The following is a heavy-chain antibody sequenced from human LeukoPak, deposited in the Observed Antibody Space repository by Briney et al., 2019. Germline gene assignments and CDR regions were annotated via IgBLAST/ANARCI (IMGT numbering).Heavy chain of an antibody. V-gene: IGHV1-2*02. D-gene: IGHD2/OR15-2a*01. J-gene: IGHJ6*03. CDR1: GGTFSNYG. Sequence: ASVKVSCKASGGTFSNYGINWVRQAPGQGLEWMGWINPNTGGTNYAQKFQGRVTMTRDTSISTAYMELSRLRSDDTAVFYCARGASVSVLYYFYYYMDVWGKGTTVTISS. CDR2: INPNTGGT. CDR3: ARGASVSVLYYFYYYMDV.